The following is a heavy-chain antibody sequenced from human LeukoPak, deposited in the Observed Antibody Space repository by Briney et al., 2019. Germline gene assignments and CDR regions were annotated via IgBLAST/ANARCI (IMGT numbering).Heavy chain of an antibody. Sequence: GGSLRLSCAASGFTFSTYGMNWVRQAPGKGLEWVSYISGGSSAIYYTDSVKGRFTISRENAEKSVYLQLNGLRSEDTAVYYCATYSGYDRIFDHWGQGTLVTVSS. CDR1: GFTFSTYG. CDR3: ATYSGYDRIFDH. V-gene: IGHV3-48*01. D-gene: IGHD5-12*01. CDR2: ISGGSSAI. J-gene: IGHJ4*02.